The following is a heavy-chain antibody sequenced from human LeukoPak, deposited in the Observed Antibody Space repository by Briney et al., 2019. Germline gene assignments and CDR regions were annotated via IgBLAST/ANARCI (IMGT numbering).Heavy chain of an antibody. D-gene: IGHD2-21*02. CDR1: GFTFSSYG. J-gene: IGHJ3*02. Sequence: GGSLRLSCAASGFTFSSYGMHWVRQAPGKGLEWVAFIRYDGSNKYYADSVKGRFTISRDNSKNTLYLQMNSLRAEDTAVCYCAKDVTAIIDAFDIWGQGTMVTVSS. V-gene: IGHV3-30*02. CDR3: AKDVTAIIDAFDI. CDR2: IRYDGSNK.